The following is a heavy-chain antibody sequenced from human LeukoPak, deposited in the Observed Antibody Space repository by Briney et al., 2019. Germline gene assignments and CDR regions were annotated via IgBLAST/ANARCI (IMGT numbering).Heavy chain of an antibody. Sequence: ASVKVSCKASGYTFTGYYMHWVRQAPGQGLEWMGWINPNSGGTNYAQKFQGRVTMTRDTSISTAYMELSRLRSDDTAVYYCGRVGDILTGCPYYFDYWGQGTLVTVSS. V-gene: IGHV1-2*02. D-gene: IGHD3-9*01. CDR1: GYTFTGYY. CDR3: GRVGDILTGCPYYFDY. J-gene: IGHJ4*02. CDR2: INPNSGGT.